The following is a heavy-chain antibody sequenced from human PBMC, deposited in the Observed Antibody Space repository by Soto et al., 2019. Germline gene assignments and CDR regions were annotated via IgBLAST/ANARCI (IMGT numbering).Heavy chain of an antibody. Sequence: PGGSLRLSCAASGFTFSSYSMNWVRQAPGKGLEWVSSISSSSSYIYYADSVKGRFTISRDNAKNSLYLQMNSLRAEDTAVYYCARDEFYLRHHDFYMDVWGKGTTVTVSS. CDR2: ISSSSSYI. V-gene: IGHV3-21*01. CDR1: GFTFSSYS. CDR3: ARDEFYLRHHDFYMDV. J-gene: IGHJ6*03. D-gene: IGHD3-10*01.